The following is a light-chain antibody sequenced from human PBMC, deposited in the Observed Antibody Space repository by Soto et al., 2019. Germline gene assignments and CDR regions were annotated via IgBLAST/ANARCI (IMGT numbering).Light chain of an antibody. Sequence: QAVVTQPASVSGSPGQSITISCTGTSSDVGGYNFVSWYQQHPGKAPKLMIFEVSHRPSGVSDRFSGSKSGNTASLTISGLQAEDEADYYCCSLTTSHTYVFGSGTKLTVL. CDR3: CSLTTSHTYV. J-gene: IGLJ1*01. V-gene: IGLV2-14*03. CDR1: SSDVGGYNF. CDR2: EVS.